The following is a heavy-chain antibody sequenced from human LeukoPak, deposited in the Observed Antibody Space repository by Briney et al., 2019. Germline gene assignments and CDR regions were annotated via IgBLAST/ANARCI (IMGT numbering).Heavy chain of an antibody. CDR2: FIPILGIA. CDR1: GGTFSSYA. D-gene: IGHD2-21*02. J-gene: IGHJ6*02. CDR3: ARDWNVVVTHYYYGMDV. V-gene: IGHV1-69*04. Sequence: ASVKVSCKASGGTFSSYAISWVRQAPGQGLEWMGRFIPILGIANYAQKFQGRVTITADKSTSTAYMELSSLRSEDTAVYYCARDWNVVVTHYYYGMDVWGQGTTVTVSS.